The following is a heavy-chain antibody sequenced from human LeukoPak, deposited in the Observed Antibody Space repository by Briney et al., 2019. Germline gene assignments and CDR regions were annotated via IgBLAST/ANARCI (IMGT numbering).Heavy chain of an antibody. Sequence: GRSLRLACAASGFTFSSYAMHWVRQAPGKGLEWVAVISYDGSNKYYADSVKGRFTISRDNSKNTLYLQMNSLRAEDTAVYYCASGGGSLLYYFDYWGQGTLVTVSS. CDR3: ASGGGSLLYYFDY. CDR2: ISYDGSNK. J-gene: IGHJ4*02. V-gene: IGHV3-30-3*01. D-gene: IGHD2-15*01. CDR1: GFTFSSYA.